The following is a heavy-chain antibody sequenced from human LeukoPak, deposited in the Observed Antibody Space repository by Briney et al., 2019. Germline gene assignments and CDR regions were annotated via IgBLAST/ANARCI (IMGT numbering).Heavy chain of an antibody. CDR1: GVTVSNAW. J-gene: IGHJ5*02. Sequence: GRSLRLSCAASGVTVSNAWTTWICHAPAQWLDFVGRSKSKTECGTTDYAAPVKGRFTNSRDDSKNTLYLQMNSLKTEDTAVYSCTTDRRGYSGYRFNWFDPWGQGTLVTVSS. CDR2: SKSKTECGTT. D-gene: IGHD5-12*01. V-gene: IGHV3-15*01. CDR3: TTDRRGYSGYRFNWFDP.